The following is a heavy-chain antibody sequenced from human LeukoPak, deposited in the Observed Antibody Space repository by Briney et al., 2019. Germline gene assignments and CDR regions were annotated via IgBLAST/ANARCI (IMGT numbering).Heavy chain of an antibody. CDR3: AKASQYCSGGSCYSAFDY. D-gene: IGHD2-15*01. J-gene: IGHJ4*02. CDR1: GFTFSSYG. CDR2: ISGSGTTT. Sequence: GGSLRLSCAASGFTFSSYGMSWVRQGPGKGLEWVSAISGSGTTTYYADSVKGRFTISRDNSKNTLYLQMSSLRAEDTAIYYCAKASQYCSGGSCYSAFDYRGQGTLVTVSS. V-gene: IGHV3-23*01.